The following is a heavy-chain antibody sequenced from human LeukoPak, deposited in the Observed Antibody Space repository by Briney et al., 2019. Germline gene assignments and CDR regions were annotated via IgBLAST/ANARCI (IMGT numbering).Heavy chain of an antibody. CDR2: IDSSSRYI. Sequence: PGGSLRLSCAASGFTFRSASMHWVRRAPGKGLEWVSYIDSSSRYIYYADSVQGRFTISRDNAKNSLYLQMNSLRAEDTAVYYCARDTSGSYSITYFDYWGRGILVTVSS. V-gene: IGHV3-21*01. CDR3: ARDTSGSYSITYFDY. D-gene: IGHD3-10*01. J-gene: IGHJ4*02. CDR1: GFTFRSAS.